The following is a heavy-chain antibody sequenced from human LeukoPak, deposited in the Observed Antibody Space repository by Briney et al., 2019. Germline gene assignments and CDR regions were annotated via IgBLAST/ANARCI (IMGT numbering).Heavy chain of an antibody. V-gene: IGHV3-7*01. CDR1: GLTFTDFW. J-gene: IGHJ4*02. CDR3: SGRDSSRSPRAY. D-gene: IGHD2-2*01. CDR2: VKPDGNEK. Sequence: PGGSLRLSRAASGLTFTDFWMNWVRLAPGRGLEWLANVKPDGNEKYYVDSVKGRFAISRDNAKNEVYLEMNSLRAEDTGVYYCSGRDSSRSPRAYWGQGTLVSVSS.